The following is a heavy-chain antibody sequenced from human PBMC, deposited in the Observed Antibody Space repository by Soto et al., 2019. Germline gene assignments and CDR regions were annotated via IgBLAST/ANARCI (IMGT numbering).Heavy chain of an antibody. CDR2: INYSGTTT. Sequence: SGGSLRLSCAASGFTFSNYAMSWVRQAPGKGLEWVSAINYSGTTTYNADSVKGRFTISRDNSKNTLYLQMNSLRAEDTAAYYCAKEGDLCDFWSGYRFAVWGQGTTVPGSS. D-gene: IGHD3-3*01. CDR1: GFTFSNYA. J-gene: IGHJ6*02. V-gene: IGHV3-23*01. CDR3: AKEGDLCDFWSGYRFAV.